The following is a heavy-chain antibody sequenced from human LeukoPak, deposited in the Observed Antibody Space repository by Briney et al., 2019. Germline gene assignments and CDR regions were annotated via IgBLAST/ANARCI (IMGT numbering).Heavy chain of an antibody. CDR2: ITHSGSTI. J-gene: IGHJ4*02. Sequence: GGSLRLSCAASRFTFSDYYMSWIRQAPGKGLESVSYITHSGSTISYADSVKGRFTISRDNAKNSLYLQMNSLRAEDTAVYYCARVVGKWEFDYWGQGTLVTVSS. D-gene: IGHD1-26*01. V-gene: IGHV3-11*01. CDR1: RFTFSDYY. CDR3: ARVVGKWEFDY.